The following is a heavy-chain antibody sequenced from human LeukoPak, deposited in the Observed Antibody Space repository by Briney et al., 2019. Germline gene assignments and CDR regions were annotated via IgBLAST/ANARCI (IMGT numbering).Heavy chain of an antibody. V-gene: IGHV4-61*02. Sequence: PSQTLSLTCTVSGGSISSGSYYWRWIRQPAGKGPEWIGRIYTSGSTNYNPSLKSRVTISVDTSKNQFSLKLSSVTAADTAVYYCARADYVDAFDIWGQGTMVTVSS. D-gene: IGHD4-17*01. J-gene: IGHJ3*02. CDR3: ARADYVDAFDI. CDR1: GGSISSGSYY. CDR2: IYTSGST.